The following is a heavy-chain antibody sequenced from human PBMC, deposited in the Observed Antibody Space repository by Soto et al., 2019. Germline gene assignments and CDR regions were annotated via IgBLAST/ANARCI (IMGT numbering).Heavy chain of an antibody. J-gene: IGHJ3*02. Sequence: GGSLRLSCAASGFTFSSYGMHWVRQAPGKGLEWVAVIWYDGSNKYYADSVKGRFTISRDNSKNTLYLQMNSLRAEDTAVYYCARDSEGYYYDSSGYYHAFDIWGQGTMVTVSS. D-gene: IGHD3-22*01. CDR3: ARDSEGYYYDSSGYYHAFDI. CDR1: GFTFSSYG. CDR2: IWYDGSNK. V-gene: IGHV3-33*01.